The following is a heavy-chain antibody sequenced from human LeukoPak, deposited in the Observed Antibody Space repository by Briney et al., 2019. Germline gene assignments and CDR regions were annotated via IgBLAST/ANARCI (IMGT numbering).Heavy chain of an antibody. CDR3: ARGGIAVAGTTWVGFDY. Sequence: GGSLRLSCAASGFTFSSYAMSWVRQAPGKGLEWVSALSGGGGSTSYAQKFQGRVTMTRDTSTSTVYMELSSLRSEDTAVYYCARGGIAVAGTTWVGFDYWGQGTLVTVSS. CDR2: LSGGGGST. J-gene: IGHJ4*02. D-gene: IGHD6-19*01. V-gene: IGHV3-23*01. CDR1: GFTFSSYA.